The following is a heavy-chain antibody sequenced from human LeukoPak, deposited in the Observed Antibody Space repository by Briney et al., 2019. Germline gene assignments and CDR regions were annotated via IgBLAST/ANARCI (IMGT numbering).Heavy chain of an antibody. CDR1: GYSISSGYY. D-gene: IGHD6-13*01. V-gene: IGHV4-38-2*02. CDR3: ARVGPLAAAEAFDI. Sequence: SETLSLTCTVSGYSISSGYYWGWIRQPPGKGLEWIGSIYNSGSTYHNPSLKSRVTISVDKSKNQFSLKLSSVTAADTAVYYCARVGPLAAAEAFDIWGQGTMVTVSS. J-gene: IGHJ3*02. CDR2: IYNSGST.